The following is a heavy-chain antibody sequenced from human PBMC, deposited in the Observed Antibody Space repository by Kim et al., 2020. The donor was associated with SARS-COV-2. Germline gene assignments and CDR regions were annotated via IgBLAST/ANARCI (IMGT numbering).Heavy chain of an antibody. Sequence: SETLSLTCTVSGGSISSYYWSWIRQPAGKGLEWIGRIYTSGSTNYNPSLKSRVTMSVDTSKNQFSLKLSSVTAADTAVYYCARDREYQLLYPVYWFDPWGQGTLVTVSS. J-gene: IGHJ5*02. CDR3: ARDREYQLLYPVYWFDP. V-gene: IGHV4-4*07. CDR1: GGSISSYY. CDR2: IYTSGST. D-gene: IGHD2-2*02.